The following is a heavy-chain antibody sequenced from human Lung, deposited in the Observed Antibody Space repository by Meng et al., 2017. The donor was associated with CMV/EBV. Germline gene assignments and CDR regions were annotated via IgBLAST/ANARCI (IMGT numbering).Heavy chain of an antibody. J-gene: IGHJ2*01. CDR1: GYTFSHEW. CDR2: LYPADSDT. D-gene: IGHD3-10*01. V-gene: IGHV5-51*01. Sequence: KVSCKGSGYTFSHEWIGWVRQTPGKGLDWMGILYPADSDTRYSPSFQGRITISADMSTSTAYLQWTSLKASDIGIYYCARGSSGSYWYFELWGRGTLVTVSS. CDR3: ARGSSGSYWYFEL.